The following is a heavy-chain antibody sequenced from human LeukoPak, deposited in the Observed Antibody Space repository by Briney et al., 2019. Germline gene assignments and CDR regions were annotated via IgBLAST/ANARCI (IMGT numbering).Heavy chain of an antibody. J-gene: IGHJ6*03. CDR3: ARDIEVVKYYYYMDV. V-gene: IGHV1-2*02. CDR2: INPNSGGT. CDR1: GYTFTGYY. Sequence: VASVKVSCKASGYTFTGYYMHWVRQAPGQGLEWMGWINPNSGGTNYAQKFQGRVTMTRDTSISTAYMELSRLRSDDTAVYYCARDIEVVKYYYYMDVWGKGTTVTISS. D-gene: IGHD3-22*01.